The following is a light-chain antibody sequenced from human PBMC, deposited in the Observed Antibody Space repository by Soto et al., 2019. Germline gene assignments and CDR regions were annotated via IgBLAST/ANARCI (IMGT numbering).Light chain of an antibody. CDR2: GVS. CDR1: RNDVGLYNY. CDR3: TSYTTTTLEI. Sequence: QSALTQPASVSASPGQSITISCTGTRNDVGLYNYVSWYQHHPGNAPKLIIYGVSDRPSGVSNRFSGSKSGNTASLIISGLQAEDEADYYCTSYTTTTLEIFGTGTKVTVL. J-gene: IGLJ1*01. V-gene: IGLV2-14*01.